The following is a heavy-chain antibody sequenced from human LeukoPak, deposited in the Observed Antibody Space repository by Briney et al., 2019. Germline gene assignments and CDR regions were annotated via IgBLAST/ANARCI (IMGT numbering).Heavy chain of an antibody. CDR1: GFMFNSYW. CDR3: ARGRYANYY. D-gene: IGHD3-9*01. Sequence: GGSLRLSCAASGFMFNSYWMSWVRQAPGKGLEWVANIKQDGNEKYYVDSVKGRLTISRDNAKKSLYLQMNSLTADDTAVYYCARGRYANYYWGQGTLVTVSS. V-gene: IGHV3-7*01. CDR2: IKQDGNEK. J-gene: IGHJ4*02.